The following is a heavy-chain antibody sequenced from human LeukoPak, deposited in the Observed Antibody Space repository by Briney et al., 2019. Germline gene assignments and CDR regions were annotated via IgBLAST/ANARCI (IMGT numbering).Heavy chain of an antibody. V-gene: IGHV5-51*01. CDR2: IYPGDSDT. CDR3: ARLQYYYGSGSYPFDY. Sequence: GESLKISCKGSGDTFSTHWIGWVRQMPGKGLEWMGIIYPGDSDTRYGPSFQGQVTISADKSISTAYLQWSSLKASDTAMYYCARLQYYYGSGSYPFDYWGQGTLVTVSS. D-gene: IGHD3-10*01. J-gene: IGHJ4*02. CDR1: GDTFSTHW.